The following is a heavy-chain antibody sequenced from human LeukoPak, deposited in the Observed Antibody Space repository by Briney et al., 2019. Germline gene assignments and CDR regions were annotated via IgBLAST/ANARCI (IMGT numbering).Heavy chain of an antibody. CDR1: GGSVSSYY. V-gene: IGHV4-39*01. Sequence: MTSETLSLTCSVSGGSVSSYYWSWIRQPPGKGLEWIGSIYYSGSTYYNPSLKSRVTISVDTSKNQFSLKLSSVTAADTAVYYCARHSSSGQGTHFDYWGQGTLVTVSS. CDR3: ARHSSSGQGTHFDY. J-gene: IGHJ4*02. CDR2: IYYSGST. D-gene: IGHD6-19*01.